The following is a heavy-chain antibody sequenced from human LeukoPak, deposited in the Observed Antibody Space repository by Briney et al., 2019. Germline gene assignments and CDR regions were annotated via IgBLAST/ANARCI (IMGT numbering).Heavy chain of an antibody. CDR3: ARDDYGGNSPPFDY. CDR2: IIPILGIA. Sequence: ASVKVSCKASGGTFSSYAISWVRQAPGQGLEWMGRIIPILGIANYAQKFQGRVTITADKSTSTAYMELSSLRSEDTAVYYSARDDYGGNSPPFDYWGQGTLVTVSS. CDR1: GGTFSSYA. J-gene: IGHJ4*02. D-gene: IGHD4-23*01. V-gene: IGHV1-69*04.